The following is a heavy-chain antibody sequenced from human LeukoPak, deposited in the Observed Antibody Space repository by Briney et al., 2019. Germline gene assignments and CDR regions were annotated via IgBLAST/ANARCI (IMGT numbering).Heavy chain of an antibody. D-gene: IGHD6-13*01. Sequence: PGGSLRLSCAASKFTFRTYGMSWVRQAPGKGLQWVSTVSASGDSTYVADSVKGRFTISRDNAKNSLYLQMNSLRAEDTAVYYCARAYSSSWSHDYWGQGTLVTVSS. J-gene: IGHJ4*02. CDR3: ARAYSSSWSHDY. V-gene: IGHV3-21*01. CDR1: KFTFRTYG. CDR2: VSASGDST.